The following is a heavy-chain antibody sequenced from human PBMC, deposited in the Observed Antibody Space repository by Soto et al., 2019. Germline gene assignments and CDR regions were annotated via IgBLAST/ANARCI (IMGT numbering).Heavy chain of an antibody. CDR1: GFTFSNYW. D-gene: IGHD2-2*01. CDR2: INQDGSED. Sequence: GGSLRLSCTASGFTFSNYWMNWVRQAPGKGLEWVANINQDGSEDYYVGSVKGRFTISRDNSENTLFLEMNSLRAEDTAVYYCARYIPGVRYYGMDVWGQGTTVTVSS. CDR3: ARYIPGVRYYGMDV. V-gene: IGHV3-7*03. J-gene: IGHJ6*02.